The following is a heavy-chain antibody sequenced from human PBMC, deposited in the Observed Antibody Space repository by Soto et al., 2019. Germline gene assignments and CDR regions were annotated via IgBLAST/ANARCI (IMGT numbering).Heavy chain of an antibody. J-gene: IGHJ4*02. CDR1: GGSFSGYY. CDR2: INHSGST. CDR3: ARDHVWSGYYLDY. V-gene: IGHV4-34*01. Sequence: SETLSLTCAVYGGSFSGYYWSWIRQPPGKGLEWIGEINHSGSTNYNPSLKSRVTISVDTSKNQFSLKLSSVTAADTAVYYCARDHVWSGYYLDYWGQGTLVTV. D-gene: IGHD3-3*02.